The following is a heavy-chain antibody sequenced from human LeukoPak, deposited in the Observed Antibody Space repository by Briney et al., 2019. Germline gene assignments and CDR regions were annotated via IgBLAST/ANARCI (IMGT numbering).Heavy chain of an antibody. CDR3: ASQNSGWLYYGMDV. D-gene: IGHD6-19*01. CDR2: IYYSGST. CDR1: GGSISSYY. Sequence: SETLSLTCTVSGGSISSYYWSWIRQPPGKGLEWIGYIYYSGSTNYNPSLKSRVTISVDTSKNQFSLKLSSVTAADTAVYYCASQNSGWLYYGMDVWGQGTTVTVSS. V-gene: IGHV4-59*08. J-gene: IGHJ6*02.